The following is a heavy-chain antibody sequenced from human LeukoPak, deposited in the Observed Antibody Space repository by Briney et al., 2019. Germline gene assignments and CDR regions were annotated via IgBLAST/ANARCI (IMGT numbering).Heavy chain of an antibody. D-gene: IGHD6-13*01. CDR3: ARNQDSSWYYYYMDV. V-gene: IGHV3-23*01. CDR1: GFTFSNYA. CDR2: ITGSGGST. Sequence: PGGSLRLSCAASGFTFSNYAMSWVRQAPGKGLEWVSTITGSGGSTYSADSVKGRLTISRDNSKNTLYLQMNSLRADDTALYYCARNQDSSWYYYYMDVWGKGTTVTVSS. J-gene: IGHJ6*03.